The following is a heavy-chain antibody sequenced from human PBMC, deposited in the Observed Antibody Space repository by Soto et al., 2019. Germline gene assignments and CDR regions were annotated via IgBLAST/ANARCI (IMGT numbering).Heavy chain of an antibody. CDR2: ISASGDRT. J-gene: IGHJ4*02. CDR1: GFNFNNYD. Sequence: GGSLRLSCVASGFNFNNYDMCWVRQVPGKGLEWVSGISASGDRTYYVDSVKGRFSISRDNSKNTLYLQMNSLRAEDTAVYYCAKDAPRRSGWYHFDYWGQGTLVTVSS. CDR3: AKDAPRRSGWYHFDY. V-gene: IGHV3-23*01. D-gene: IGHD6-19*01.